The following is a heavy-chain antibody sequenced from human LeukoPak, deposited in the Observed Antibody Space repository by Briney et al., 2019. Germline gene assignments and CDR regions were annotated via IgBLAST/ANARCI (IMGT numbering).Heavy chain of an antibody. D-gene: IGHD2-15*01. V-gene: IGHV3-66*04. CDR1: GFTVSSNY. CDR2: IYSGGST. Sequence: GGSLRLSCAASGFTVSSNYMSWVRQAPGKGLEWVSVIYSGGSTYYADSVKGRFTISRDNSKNTLYLQMNSLRAEDTAVYYCARPLYCSGGSCSDYWGQGTLVTVSS. J-gene: IGHJ4*02. CDR3: ARPLYCSGGSCSDY.